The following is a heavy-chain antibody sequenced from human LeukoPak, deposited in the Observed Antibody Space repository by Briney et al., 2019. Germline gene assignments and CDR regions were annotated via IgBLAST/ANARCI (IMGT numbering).Heavy chain of an antibody. CDR2: IYTSGST. V-gene: IGHV4-4*07. J-gene: IGHJ5*02. CDR3: ARDRVAVAGYYNWFDP. Sequence: SETLSLTCTVSGGSISSYYWSWIRQPAGKGLEWVGRIYTSGSTNYNPSPKSRVTMSVDTSKNQFSLKLSSVTAADTAVYYCARDRVAVAGYYNWFDPWGQGTLVTVSS. D-gene: IGHD6-19*01. CDR1: GGSISSYY.